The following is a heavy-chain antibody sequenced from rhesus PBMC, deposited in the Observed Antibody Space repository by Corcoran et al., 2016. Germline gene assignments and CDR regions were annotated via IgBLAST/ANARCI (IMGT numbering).Heavy chain of an antibody. Sequence: QVQLQESGPGLVKPSETLSLTCAVSGGSISDDSYWSWIRQPPGKGLEWIGYIFGSGGGPNYSPSLFNRVSVSIDTSKNQFSLRLSSVTAADTALSYCAERRGQFLEWSHYDNWGQGVLVTVSS. CDR1: GGSISDDSY. CDR3: AERRGQFLEWSHYDN. V-gene: IGHV4-106*01. J-gene: IGHJ4*01. CDR2: IFGSGGGP. D-gene: IGHD3-3*01.